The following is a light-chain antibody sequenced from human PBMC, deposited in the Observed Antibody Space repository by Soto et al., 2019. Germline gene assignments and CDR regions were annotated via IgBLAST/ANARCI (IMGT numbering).Light chain of an antibody. J-gene: IGLJ2*01. CDR2: DVN. CDR1: SSDIGAYNF. Sequence: QSALTQPASVSGSPGQSITISCTGTSSDIGAYNFDSWYKQHPDTDPKLMLYDVNIRPSVVSHRFSGSKSGNTAYLTISGLQTEDEADYYCTSWTTSTTMISGGGTKVTVL. V-gene: IGLV2-14*03. CDR3: TSWTTSTTMI.